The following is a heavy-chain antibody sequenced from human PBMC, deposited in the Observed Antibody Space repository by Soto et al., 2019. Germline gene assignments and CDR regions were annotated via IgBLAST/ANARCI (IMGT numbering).Heavy chain of an antibody. CDR3: VSQRTTVPTQAYFDY. CDR1: GGSVTNSSYY. CDR2: VYYRGRS. V-gene: IGHV4-39*01. J-gene: IGHJ4*02. Sequence: SETLSLTCTVSGGSVTNSSYYWGWIRQSPGKGLEWIGSVYYRGRSYSKSSVKSRVTISVDTSKNRVSLSLNSVTASDTAVYFCVSQRTTVPTQAYFDYWGPGALVTVSS. D-gene: IGHD4-17*01.